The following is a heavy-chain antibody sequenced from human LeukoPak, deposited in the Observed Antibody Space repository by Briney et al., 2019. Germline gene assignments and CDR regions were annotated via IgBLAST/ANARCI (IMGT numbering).Heavy chain of an antibody. V-gene: IGHV3-21*04. CDR1: GFTFSSYS. CDR3: ARAYSDSSGYYPHAFHI. J-gene: IGHJ3*02. Sequence: GGSLRLSCAASGFTFSSYSMNWVRQAPGKGLEWVSSISSSSSHIYYADSVKGRFTISRDNSKNTLYLQMNSLKDEDTAVYYCARAYSDSSGYYPHAFHIWGQGTMVTVSS. D-gene: IGHD3-22*01. CDR2: ISSSSSHI.